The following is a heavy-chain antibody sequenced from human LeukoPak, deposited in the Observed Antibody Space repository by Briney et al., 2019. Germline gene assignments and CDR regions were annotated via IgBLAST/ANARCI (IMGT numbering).Heavy chain of an antibody. CDR1: GGSISSGDYY. Sequence: KSSETLSLTCTVSGGSISSGDYYWSWIRQPPGKGLEWIGYIYYSGSTYYNPSLKSRVTISVDTSKNQFSLKLSSVTAADTAVYYCTSYYYGSGAYHPLRRAFDIWGQGTMVTVSS. V-gene: IGHV4-30-4*01. CDR2: IYYSGST. D-gene: IGHD3-10*01. J-gene: IGHJ3*02. CDR3: TSYYYGSGAYHPLRRAFDI.